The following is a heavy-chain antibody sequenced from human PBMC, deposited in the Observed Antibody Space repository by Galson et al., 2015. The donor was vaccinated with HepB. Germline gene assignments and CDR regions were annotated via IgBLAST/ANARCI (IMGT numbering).Heavy chain of an antibody. Sequence: LSLTCTVSGGSISSGDYYWSWIRQPPGKGLEWIGYIYYSGSTYYNPSLKSRVTISVDTSKNQFSLKLSSVTAADTAVYYCARGRFLEWLNRFDPWGQGTLVTVSS. J-gene: IGHJ5*02. V-gene: IGHV4-30-4*01. CDR2: IYYSGST. CDR1: GGSISSGDYY. CDR3: ARGRFLEWLNRFDP. D-gene: IGHD3-3*01.